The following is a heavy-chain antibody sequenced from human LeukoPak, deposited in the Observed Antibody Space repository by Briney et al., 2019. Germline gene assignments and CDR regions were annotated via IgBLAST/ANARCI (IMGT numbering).Heavy chain of an antibody. D-gene: IGHD5-12*01. CDR2: IYYSGST. CDR3: AREGVDRRGFYFDY. J-gene: IGHJ4*02. CDR1: GGSISSYY. V-gene: IGHV4-59*12. Sequence: SETLSLTCTVSGGSISSYYWSWIRQPPGKGLEWIGYIYYSGSTNYNPSLKSRVTISVDTSKNQFSLRLSSVTAADTAVYYCAREGVDRRGFYFDYWGQGTLVTVSS.